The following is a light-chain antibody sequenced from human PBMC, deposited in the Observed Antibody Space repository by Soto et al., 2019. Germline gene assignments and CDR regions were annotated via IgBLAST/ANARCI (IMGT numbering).Light chain of an antibody. CDR1: SSNIGNNA. Sequence: QSVLTQPPSVSGAPGQRVTIFCSGSSSNIGNNAVNWYQQLPGKPPRALIYYDDLLPSGVSKRFSGSKSSTSVSLAISGLQSDDGGGYYCASWDGTLSGVVFGGGSKLTVL. J-gene: IGLJ3*02. CDR3: ASWDGTLSGVV. V-gene: IGLV1-36*01. CDR2: YDD.